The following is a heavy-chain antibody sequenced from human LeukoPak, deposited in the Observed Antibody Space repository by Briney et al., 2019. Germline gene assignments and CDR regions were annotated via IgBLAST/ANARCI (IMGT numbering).Heavy chain of an antibody. CDR3: AIGPNMVRGVIID. CDR2: IYSGGST. J-gene: IGHJ4*02. V-gene: IGHV3-66*01. D-gene: IGHD3-10*01. CDR1: GFTVSSNY. Sequence: GGSLRLSCAAPGFTVSSNYMSWVRQAPGKGLEWVSVIYSGGSTYYADSVKGRFTISRDNSKNTLYLQTNSLRAEDTAVYYCAIGPNMVRGVIIDWGQGTLVTVSS.